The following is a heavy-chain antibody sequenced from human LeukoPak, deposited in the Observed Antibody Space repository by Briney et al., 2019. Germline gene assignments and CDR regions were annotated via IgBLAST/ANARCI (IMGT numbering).Heavy chain of an antibody. J-gene: IGHJ3*02. D-gene: IGHD2-2*01. CDR1: GGSFSGYY. V-gene: IGHV4-34*01. CDR2: INHSGGT. Sequence: SETLSLTCAVYGGSFSGYYWSWIRQPPGKGLEWIGEINHSGGTNYNPSLKSRVTISVDTSKNHFSLKLSSVTAADTAVYYCASGYCSSTSCVPGAFDIWGQGTMVTVSS. CDR3: ASGYCSSTSCVPGAFDI.